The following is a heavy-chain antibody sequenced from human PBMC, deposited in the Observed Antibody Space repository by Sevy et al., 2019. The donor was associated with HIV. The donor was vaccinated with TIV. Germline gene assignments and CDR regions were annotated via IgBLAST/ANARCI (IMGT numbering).Heavy chain of an antibody. CDR1: GFSFSSYG. J-gene: IGHJ4*02. Sequence: GESLKISCAASGFSFSSYGMHWVRQAPGKGLEWMSYIQYDGGNKDYADSVKGRFTISRDKSKNTLYLQMNSLRVEDTAVFYCVKEGGGGGGDHWGQGTLVTVSS. CDR3: VKEGGGGGGDH. CDR2: IQYDGGNK. V-gene: IGHV3-30*02. D-gene: IGHD3-16*01.